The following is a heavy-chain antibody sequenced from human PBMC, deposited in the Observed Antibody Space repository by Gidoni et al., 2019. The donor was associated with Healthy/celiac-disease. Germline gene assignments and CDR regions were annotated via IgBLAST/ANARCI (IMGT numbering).Heavy chain of an antibody. Sequence: QVQLVQSGAEVKKPGASVKVSCKASGYTFTSYYMHWVRQAPGQGLEWMGIINPSGGSTSYAQKFQGRVTMTRDTSTSTVYMELSSLRSEDTAVYYCARDAETNYDFWSGYFSPTTLYGMDVWGQGTTVTVSS. D-gene: IGHD3-3*01. J-gene: IGHJ6*02. V-gene: IGHV1-46*01. CDR2: INPSGGST. CDR3: ARDAETNYDFWSGYFSPTTLYGMDV. CDR1: GYTFTSYY.